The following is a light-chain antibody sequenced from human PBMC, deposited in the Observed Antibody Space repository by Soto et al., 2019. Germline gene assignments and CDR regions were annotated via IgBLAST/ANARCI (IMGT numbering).Light chain of an antibody. V-gene: IGKV3-20*01. J-gene: IGKJ1*01. Sequence: EIVLTQSPGTLSLSPGERATLSCRASQSVSYYLAWYQQKPGQAPRLLIYDASSRATGIPDRFSGSGSGTDFTLTISRLEPEDFAVYYCKQYGSSPSTFGQGTKVDIK. CDR1: QSVSYY. CDR2: DAS. CDR3: KQYGSSPST.